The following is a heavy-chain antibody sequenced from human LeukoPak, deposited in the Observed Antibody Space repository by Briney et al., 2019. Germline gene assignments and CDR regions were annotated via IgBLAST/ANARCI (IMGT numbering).Heavy chain of an antibody. CDR3: ARGHGYSRGWIFGY. J-gene: IGHJ4*02. Sequence: ASVKVSCKASGYTFTGYYMHWVRQAPGQGLEWMGWINPNSGGTNYAQKYQGRVTMTRDPSISTAYMELSRLRSEDTSVYYCARGHGYSRGWIFGYWGQGTLVTVSS. D-gene: IGHD6-19*01. CDR2: INPNSGGT. V-gene: IGHV1-2*02. CDR1: GYTFTGYY.